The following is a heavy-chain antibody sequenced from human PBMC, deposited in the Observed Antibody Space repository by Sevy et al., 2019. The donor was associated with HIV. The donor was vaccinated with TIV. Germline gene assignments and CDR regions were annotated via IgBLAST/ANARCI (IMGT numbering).Heavy chain of an antibody. Sequence: SETLSLTCTVSGGSISTYYWSWIRQPPGKGLQWIGYIYYTGKTNYNPSLQTPVTMSIDTSKNQFSLRLGSVTSAETAMYYCARLSRNNVVVTGVRRDGFDVWGQGTMVTVSS. D-gene: IGHD2-21*02. CDR2: IYYTGKT. CDR3: ARLSRNNVVVTGVRRDGFDV. J-gene: IGHJ3*01. CDR1: GGSISTYY. V-gene: IGHV4-59*01.